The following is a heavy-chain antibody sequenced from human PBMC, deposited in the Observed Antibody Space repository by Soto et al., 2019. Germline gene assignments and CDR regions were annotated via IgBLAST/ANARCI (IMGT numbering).Heavy chain of an antibody. D-gene: IGHD5-18*01. J-gene: IGHJ6*03. CDR1: GGTFSSYT. CDR2: IIPILGIA. CDR3: ARDKGYSYGRYYYYYYMDV. V-gene: IGHV1-69*04. Sequence: SVKVSCKASGGTFSSYTISWVRQAPGQGLEWMGRIIPILGIANYAQKFQGRVTITADKSTSTAYMELSGLRSEDTAVYYCARDKGYSYGRYYYYYYMDVWGKGTTVTVSS.